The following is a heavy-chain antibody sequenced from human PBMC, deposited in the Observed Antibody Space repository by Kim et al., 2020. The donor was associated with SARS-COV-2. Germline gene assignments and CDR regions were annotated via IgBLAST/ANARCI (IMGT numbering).Heavy chain of an antibody. Sequence: GGSLRLSCAASGFTFSSYAMSWVRQAPGKGLEWVSAISGSGGSTYYADSVKGRFTISRDNSKNTLYLQMNSLRAEDTAVYYCAKGGKATVRERTTAVAGTFDYCGQGPLVTVSS. CDR3: AKGGKATVRERTTAVAGTFDY. D-gene: IGHD6-19*01. CDR2: ISGSGGST. CDR1: GFTFSSYA. V-gene: IGHV3-23*01. J-gene: IGHJ4*02.